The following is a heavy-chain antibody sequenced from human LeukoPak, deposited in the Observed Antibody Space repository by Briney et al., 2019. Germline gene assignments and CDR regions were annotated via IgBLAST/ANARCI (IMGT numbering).Heavy chain of an antibody. Sequence: ASVKVSCKASGYTFTSYAMHWVRQAPGQRLEWMGRINAGNGNTKYSQKFQGRVTITRDTSASTAYMELSSLRSEDTAVYYCARDRIAVAGTTLGYWGQGTLVTVSS. J-gene: IGHJ4*02. CDR1: GYTFTSYA. CDR2: INAGNGNT. D-gene: IGHD6-19*01. V-gene: IGHV1-3*01. CDR3: ARDRIAVAGTTLGY.